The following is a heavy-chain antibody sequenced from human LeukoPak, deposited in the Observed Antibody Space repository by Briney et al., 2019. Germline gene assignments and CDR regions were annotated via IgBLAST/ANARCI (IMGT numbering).Heavy chain of an antibody. Sequence: GGSLRLSCAASGFTFTIYWMSWVRQAPGKGLEWVANIKQDGSEKYYVDSVKGRFTISRDNAKNSLYLQMNSLRAEDTAMYYCARERGSGFFDFWGQGTLVTVSS. V-gene: IGHV3-7*03. CDR3: ARERGSGFFDF. D-gene: IGHD3-3*01. CDR1: GFTFTIYW. CDR2: IKQDGSEK. J-gene: IGHJ4*02.